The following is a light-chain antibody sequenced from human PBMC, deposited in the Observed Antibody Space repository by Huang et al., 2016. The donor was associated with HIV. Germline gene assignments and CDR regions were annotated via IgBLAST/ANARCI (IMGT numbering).Light chain of an antibody. Sequence: EIVLTQSPGTLSLSPGERATLSCRASQRGSSNYLAWYQQKPGQARRLLIYGASSRATGIPDRFSGSGSGTDFTLTISRLEPEDFAVYYCQQYGRSPLTFGGGTKLEIK. CDR3: QQYGRSPLT. CDR1: QRGSSNY. CDR2: GAS. J-gene: IGKJ4*01. V-gene: IGKV3-20*01.